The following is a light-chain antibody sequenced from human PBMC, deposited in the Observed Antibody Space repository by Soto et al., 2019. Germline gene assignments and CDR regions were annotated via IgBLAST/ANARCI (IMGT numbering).Light chain of an antibody. CDR3: SSYTSSSNYV. V-gene: IGLV2-14*01. J-gene: IGLJ1*01. Sequence: QSVLTQPASVSGSPGQSITISCTGTSSDVGGYNYVSWYQQHPGKAPKLMIYEVSNRPSGVSNRFSGSKSVNTASLTISGLQAEDEADYYCSSYTSSSNYVFGTGTKVTVL. CDR2: EVS. CDR1: SSDVGGYNY.